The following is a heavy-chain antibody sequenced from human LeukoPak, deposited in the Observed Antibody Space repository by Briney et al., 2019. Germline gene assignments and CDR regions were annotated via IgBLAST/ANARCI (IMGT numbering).Heavy chain of an antibody. V-gene: IGHV3-7*03. J-gene: IGHJ4*02. D-gene: IGHD2-15*01. CDR2: IKQDGSDK. CDR1: GFTFSSYW. Sequence: GGSLRLSCAASGFTFSSYWMNWVRQAPGEGLEWVANIKQDGSDKYYVDSVKGRFTISRDNAKNSLYLQMNSLRVDDTAVYYCARTDIVVELGITRRFDCWVQGILVTVSS. CDR3: ARTDIVVELGITRRFDC.